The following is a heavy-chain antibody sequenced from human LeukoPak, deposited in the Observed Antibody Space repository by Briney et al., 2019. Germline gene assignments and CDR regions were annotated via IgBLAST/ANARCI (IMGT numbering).Heavy chain of an antibody. CDR2: IYSGGST. D-gene: IGHD4-17*01. V-gene: IGHV3-66*01. CDR1: GFTASSNY. CDR3: ARETYGADAFDI. J-gene: IGHJ3*02. Sequence: GGSLRLSCAASGFTASSNYMSWVRQAPGKGLEWVSVIYSGGSTYYADSVKGRFTISRDNSKNTLYLQMNSLRAEDTAVYYCARETYGADAFDIWGQGTMVTVSS.